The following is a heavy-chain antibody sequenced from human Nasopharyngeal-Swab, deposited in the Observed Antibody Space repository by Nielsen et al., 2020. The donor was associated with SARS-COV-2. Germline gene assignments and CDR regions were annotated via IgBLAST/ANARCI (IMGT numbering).Heavy chain of an antibody. CDR1: GFTFSSYA. CDR3: AKDWGGYYGY. Sequence: GEPLKISCAASGFTFSSYAMSWVRQAPGKGLEWVSAISGSGGSTYYADSVKGRFTISRDNSKNTLYLQMNSLRAEDTAVYYCAKDWGGYYGYWGQGTLVTVSS. D-gene: IGHD3-3*01. J-gene: IGHJ4*02. V-gene: IGHV3-23*01. CDR2: ISGSGGST.